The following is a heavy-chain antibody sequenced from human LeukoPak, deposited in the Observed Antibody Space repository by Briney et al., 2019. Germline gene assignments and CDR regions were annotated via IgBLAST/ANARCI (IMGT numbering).Heavy chain of an antibody. Sequence: ASVKVSCKASGYTFTGYYMHWVRQAPGQGLEWMGWINPNSGGTNYAQKFQGRVTMTRDTSISTVYMELSRLRSDDTAVYYCARAVRGWDAFDIWGQGTMVTVSS. D-gene: IGHD3-10*01. J-gene: IGHJ3*02. CDR3: ARAVRGWDAFDI. CDR2: INPNSGGT. V-gene: IGHV1-2*02. CDR1: GYTFTGYY.